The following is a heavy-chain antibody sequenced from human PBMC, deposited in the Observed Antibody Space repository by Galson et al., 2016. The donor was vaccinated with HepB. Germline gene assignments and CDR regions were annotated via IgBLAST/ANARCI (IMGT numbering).Heavy chain of an antibody. D-gene: IGHD3-3*01. CDR2: ISSTSTYI. Sequence: SLRLSCAASGFTFSTYTTNWVRQAPGKGLEWVSYISSTSTYIDYADSVKGRFTISREDAKNSLYLRMNSLRAEDTAVYYCARDRSRFSSGYYTGARDVFAIWGQGTVVTVSS. J-gene: IGHJ3*02. CDR1: GFTFSTYT. CDR3: ARDRSRFSSGYYTGARDVFAI. V-gene: IGHV3-21*01.